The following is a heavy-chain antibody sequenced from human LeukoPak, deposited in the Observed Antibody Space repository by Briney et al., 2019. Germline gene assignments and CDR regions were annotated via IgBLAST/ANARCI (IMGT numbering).Heavy chain of an antibody. CDR3: ARGGPRWVDY. D-gene: IGHD5-24*01. Sequence: ASVKVSCKASGYTFTCYYMHWVRQAPGQGLEWMGRINPNSGGTNYAQKFQGRVTITKDASTSTAYMELSRLRSDDTAVYYCARGGPRWVDYWGQGTLVTVSS. J-gene: IGHJ4*02. CDR1: GYTFTCYY. CDR2: INPNSGGT. V-gene: IGHV1-2*06.